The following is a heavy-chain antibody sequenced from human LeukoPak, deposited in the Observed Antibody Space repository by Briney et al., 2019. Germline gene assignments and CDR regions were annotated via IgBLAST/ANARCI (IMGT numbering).Heavy chain of an antibody. V-gene: IGHV1-18*01. CDR3: ALISYCTTVTCYYLDY. Sequence: ASVKVSCETSGYTFTTYPINWVRQAPGQGLEWVGWITTYNGDTNYAQNLQGRVTMTADTSTSTAYMELRSLRSDDTAVYYCALISYCTTVTCYYLDYWGQGTLVTVSS. CDR2: ITTYNGDT. J-gene: IGHJ4*02. CDR1: GYTFTTYP. D-gene: IGHD2-8*01.